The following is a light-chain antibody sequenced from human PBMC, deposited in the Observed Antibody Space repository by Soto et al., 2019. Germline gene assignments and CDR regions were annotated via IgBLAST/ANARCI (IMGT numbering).Light chain of an antibody. CDR1: QDVDSNF. CDR3: HQYYSSNT. J-gene: IGKJ4*01. CDR2: GSS. V-gene: IGKV3-20*01. Sequence: EIVLTQSPGTLSLSPGERATLSCRASQDVDSNFLAWYQQRPGQAPRLLIYGSSRRATGIPDRFSGSGSGTDFTLTISRVGPEDIAVYFCHQYYSSNTFGGGTKVEVK.